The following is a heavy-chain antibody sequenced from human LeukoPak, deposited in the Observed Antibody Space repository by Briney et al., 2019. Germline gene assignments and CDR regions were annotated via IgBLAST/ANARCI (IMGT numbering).Heavy chain of an antibody. Sequence: ASLKVSCKASGYSFTGYYIHWVRQAPGQGLEWMGWINPNDGRTNSAQKFQGRVTMTRDTSISTAYIEVSRLRSDDTAVYYCARAVLIVGATHEGYWGQGTLVTVSS. CDR2: INPNDGRT. J-gene: IGHJ4*02. CDR3: ARAVLIVGATHEGY. CDR1: GYSFTGYY. V-gene: IGHV1-2*02. D-gene: IGHD2-15*01.